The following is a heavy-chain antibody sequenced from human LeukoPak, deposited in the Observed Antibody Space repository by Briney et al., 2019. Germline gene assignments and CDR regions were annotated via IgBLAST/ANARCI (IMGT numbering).Heavy chain of an antibody. Sequence: PGGSLRLSCAASGFTFSNYAMTWVRQAPGKGLEWVSGISDDGSTTYYADSVKGRFTIPRDNSRNTLYLQTSSLRAEDTALYYCAKNSGDIALREVFDYWGQGTLVTVSS. CDR2: ISDDGSTT. D-gene: IGHD1-26*01. V-gene: IGHV3-23*01. CDR3: AKNSGDIALREVFDY. CDR1: GFTFSNYA. J-gene: IGHJ4*02.